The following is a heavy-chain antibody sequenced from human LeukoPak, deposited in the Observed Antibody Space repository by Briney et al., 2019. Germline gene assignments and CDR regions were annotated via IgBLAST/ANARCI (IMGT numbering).Heavy chain of an antibody. V-gene: IGHV3-7*05. J-gene: IGHJ4*02. CDR1: GFTFSSYW. CDR2: IKQDGSEK. CDR3: APDLRGSAWSLDY. Sequence: GSLRLSCAASGFTFSSYWMSWVRQAPGKGLEWVANIKQDGSEKYYVDSVKGRFTISRDNAKNSLYLQMNSLRAEDTAVYYCAPDLRGSAWSLDYWGQGTLVTVSS. D-gene: IGHD6-13*01.